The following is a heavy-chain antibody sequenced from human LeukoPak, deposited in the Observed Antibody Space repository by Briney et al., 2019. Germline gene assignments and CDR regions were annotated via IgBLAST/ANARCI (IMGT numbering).Heavy chain of an antibody. CDR2: IIPIFGTA. CDR1: GGTFSSYA. D-gene: IGHD2/OR15-2a*01. V-gene: IGHV1-69*13. J-gene: IGHJ4*02. Sequence: SVKVSCKASGGTFSSYAISWVRQAPGQGLEWVRGIIPIFGTANYAQKFQGRVTITADESTSTAYMELSSLRSEDTAVYYCASRYFTIYTSGFDYWGQGTLVTVSS. CDR3: ASRYFTIYTSGFDY.